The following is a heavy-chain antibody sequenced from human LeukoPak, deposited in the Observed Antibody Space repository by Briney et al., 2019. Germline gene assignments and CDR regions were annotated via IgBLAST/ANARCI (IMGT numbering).Heavy chain of an antibody. J-gene: IGHJ4*02. D-gene: IGHD6-19*01. CDR1: GGSISSYY. CDR2: IYYSGST. V-gene: IGHV4-59*12. Sequence: SETLSLTCTVSGGSISSYYWSWIRQPPGKGLEWIGYIYYSGSTNYNPSLKSRVTISVDKSKNQFSLKLSSVTAADTAVYYCARDDSSGCPSDWGQGTLVTVSS. CDR3: ARDDSSGCPSD.